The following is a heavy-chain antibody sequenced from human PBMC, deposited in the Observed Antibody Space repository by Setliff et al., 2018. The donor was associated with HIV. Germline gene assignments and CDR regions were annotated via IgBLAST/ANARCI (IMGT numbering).Heavy chain of an antibody. D-gene: IGHD4-4*01. Sequence: GASVKVSCKASGDTFSRYPISWVRQAPGQGLEWMGRIIPMFGTSNHAQQFQGRVTITADKSTSTAYMELRSMRSEDTAVYYCARDRSNYVGLDAFDIWGQGTMVTVSS. CDR3: ARDRSNYVGLDAFDI. CDR2: IIPMFGTS. J-gene: IGHJ3*02. V-gene: IGHV1-69*06. CDR1: GDTFSRYP.